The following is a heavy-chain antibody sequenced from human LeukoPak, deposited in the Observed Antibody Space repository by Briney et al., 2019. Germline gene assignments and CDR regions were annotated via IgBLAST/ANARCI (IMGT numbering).Heavy chain of an antibody. Sequence: GGSLRLSCAASGFTFSSYAMSWVRQAPGKGLEWVSAISGSGGSTYYADSVKGRFTISRDNSKNTLYLQMNSLRAEDTAVYYCAKVPSGYDLQEGTDYWGQGTLVTVSS. CDR2: ISGSGGST. J-gene: IGHJ4*02. V-gene: IGHV3-23*01. D-gene: IGHD5-12*01. CDR1: GFTFSSYA. CDR3: AKVPSGYDLQEGTDY.